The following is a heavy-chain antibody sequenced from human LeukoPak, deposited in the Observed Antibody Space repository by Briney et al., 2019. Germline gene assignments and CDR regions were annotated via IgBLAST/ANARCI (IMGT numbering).Heavy chain of an antibody. CDR2: INHSGST. Sequence: SETLSLTCAVYGGSFSGYYCSWIRQPPGKGLEWIGEINHSGSTNYNPSLKSRVTISVDTSKNQFSLKLSSVTAADTAVYYCARDYAERGYFDYWGQGTLVTVSS. CDR1: GGSFSGYY. CDR3: ARDYAERGYFDY. V-gene: IGHV4-34*01. D-gene: IGHD4-17*01. J-gene: IGHJ4*02.